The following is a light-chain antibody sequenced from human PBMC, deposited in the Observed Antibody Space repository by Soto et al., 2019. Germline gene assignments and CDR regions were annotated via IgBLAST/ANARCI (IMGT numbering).Light chain of an antibody. CDR2: DAS. CDR3: LQDYNYPWT. Sequence: DIQMTQSPSTLSVSVGDRVTITCRASQSISTWLAWYQQKPGKAPKLLIYDASSLESWVPSRFGGSGSGTDFTLTISSLQPEDFATYYCLQDYNYPWTFGQGTKVDI. CDR1: QSISTW. J-gene: IGKJ1*01. V-gene: IGKV1-5*01.